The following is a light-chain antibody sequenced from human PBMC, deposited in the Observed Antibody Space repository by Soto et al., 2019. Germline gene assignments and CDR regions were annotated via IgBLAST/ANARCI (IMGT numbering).Light chain of an antibody. CDR3: QAYDYSLTASV. Sequence: QAVVTQSPSVSGAPGQRVTISCTGRSSNIGAGYDVHWYQQLPGTAPKLLIYGNTNRPSGVPDRFSGSKSGTSASLAITGLQAEDEADYYCQAYDYSLTASVFGGGTQLTVL. CDR1: SSNIGAGYD. J-gene: IGLJ3*02. CDR2: GNT. V-gene: IGLV1-40*01.